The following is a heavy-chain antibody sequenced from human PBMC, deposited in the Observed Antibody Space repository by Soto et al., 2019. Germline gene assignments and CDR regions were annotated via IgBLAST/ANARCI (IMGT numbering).Heavy chain of an antibody. J-gene: IGHJ4*02. CDR2: INHSGST. CDR1: GGAFSGYY. Sequence: QVQLQQWGAGLLKPWETLSLTCAVYGGAFSGYYWSWIRQPPGKGLEWIGEINHSGSTNYNPSLKSRVTISVDTSKNQFSLKLSSVTAADTAVYYCARGPPFRFDYWGQGTLVTVSS. V-gene: IGHV4-34*01. CDR3: ARGPPFRFDY.